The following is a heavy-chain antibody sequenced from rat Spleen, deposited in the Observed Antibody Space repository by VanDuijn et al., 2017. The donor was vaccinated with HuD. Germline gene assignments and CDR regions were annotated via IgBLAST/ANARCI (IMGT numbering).Heavy chain of an antibody. J-gene: IGHJ4*01. CDR1: GFTFSNYG. CDR2: ISPTGGTT. CDR3: ATDGFYDGTYYAVYVMDA. V-gene: IGHV5-19*01. Sequence: EVHLVESGGGLVQPGRSLKVSCAASGFTFSNYGMHWIRQAPTQGLEWVASISPTGGTTNYRDSVKGRFTISRDNAESTLFLQMDSLRSEETATYYCATDGFYDGTYYAVYVMDAWGQGASVTVSS. D-gene: IGHD1-12*02.